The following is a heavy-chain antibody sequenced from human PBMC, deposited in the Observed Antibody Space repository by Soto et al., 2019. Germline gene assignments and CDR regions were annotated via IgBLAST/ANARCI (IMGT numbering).Heavy chain of an antibody. D-gene: IGHD1-1*01. CDR1: GASISGYY. CDR2: IYATGTT. J-gene: IGHJ5*02. V-gene: IGHV4-4*07. Sequence: PSETLSLTCTVSGASISGYYWSWIRKSAGKGLEWIGRIYATGTTDYNPSLKLRVMMSVDTSKKQFSLRLRSVTAADTAVYYCVRDGTKTLRDWFDPWGQGTLVTVSS. CDR3: VRDGTKTLRDWFDP.